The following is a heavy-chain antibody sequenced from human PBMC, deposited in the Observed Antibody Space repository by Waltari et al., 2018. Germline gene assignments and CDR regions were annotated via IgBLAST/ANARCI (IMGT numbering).Heavy chain of an antibody. CDR1: GFTFSSYS. CDR3: AIVRNCGGDCYHDY. Sequence: EVQLVESGGGLVQPGGSLRLSCAASGFTFSSYSMNWVRQAPGKGLEWVSYISSSSNTIYYADSVKGRFTISRDNAKNSLYLQMNSLRAEDTAVYYCAIVRNCGGDCYHDYWGQGTLVTVSS. D-gene: IGHD2-21*01. J-gene: IGHJ4*02. CDR2: ISSSSNTI. V-gene: IGHV3-48*01.